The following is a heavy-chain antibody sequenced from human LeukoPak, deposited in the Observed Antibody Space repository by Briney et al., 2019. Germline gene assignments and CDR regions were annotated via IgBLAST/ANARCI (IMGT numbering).Heavy chain of an antibody. CDR3: AKGGDGIVVVVAATTIDY. Sequence: GGSLRLSCAASGFSVSNDYMNWVRQAPGKGLEWVSVIYTGGSTYYADSVKGRFSVSRDNSKNTMYLQMNSLRAEDTAVYYCAKGGDGIVVVVAATTIDYWGQGTLVTVSS. V-gene: IGHV3-53*01. CDR2: IYTGGST. D-gene: IGHD2-15*01. CDR1: GFSVSNDY. J-gene: IGHJ4*02.